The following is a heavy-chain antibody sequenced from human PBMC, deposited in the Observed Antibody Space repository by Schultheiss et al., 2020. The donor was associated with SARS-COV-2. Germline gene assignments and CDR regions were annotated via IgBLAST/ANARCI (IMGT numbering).Heavy chain of an antibody. Sequence: GGSLRLSCAASGFTFSSYAMSWVRQAPGKGLEWVSAISGSGGSTYYADSVKGRFTISRDNSKNTLYLQMNSLRAEDTAVYYCAKQRNYYGSGSYSPDKGYYFDYWGQGTLVTVSS. V-gene: IGHV3-23*01. D-gene: IGHD3-10*01. CDR2: ISGSGGST. J-gene: IGHJ4*02. CDR3: AKQRNYYGSGSYSPDKGYYFDY. CDR1: GFTFSSYA.